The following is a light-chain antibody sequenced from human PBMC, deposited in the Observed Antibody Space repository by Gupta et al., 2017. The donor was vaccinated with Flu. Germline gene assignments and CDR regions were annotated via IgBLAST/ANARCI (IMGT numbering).Light chain of an antibody. J-gene: IGKJ1*01. V-gene: IGKV1-39*01. Sequence: DIQMTQSPSSLPASVGDRVTITCRASQSISSYLNWYQHKPGKDPKFLIYDASRLQSGVPSRFSGRGSGTEFTLTISSLQPEDFATYYCQQSSSTPWTFGQGTKVEIK. CDR2: DAS. CDR3: QQSSSTPWT. CDR1: QSISSY.